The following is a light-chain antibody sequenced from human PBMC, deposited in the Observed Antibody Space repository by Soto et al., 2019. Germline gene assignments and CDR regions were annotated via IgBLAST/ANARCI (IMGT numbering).Light chain of an antibody. J-gene: IGKJ1*01. CDR2: KVS. CDR3: QQHNSNWWT. V-gene: IGKV1-5*03. Sequence: DIQMTQSPSTLSASVEDRVTITCRASQSLNGWLAWFQKKPGKAPKVLIYKVSNLESGVPLRFSGSGSETEFTLTISSLQPDDFATYYCQQHNSNWWTFGQGTKVEIK. CDR1: QSLNGW.